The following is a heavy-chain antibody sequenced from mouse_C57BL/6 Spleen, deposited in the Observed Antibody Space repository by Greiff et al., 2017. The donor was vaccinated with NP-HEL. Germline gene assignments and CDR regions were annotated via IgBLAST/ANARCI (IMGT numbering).Heavy chain of an antibody. D-gene: IGHD2-3*01. J-gene: IGHJ1*03. CDR3: ARGRDGYYNWYFDV. CDR2: ISYDGSN. CDR1: GYSITSGYY. Sequence: VQLKESGPGLVKPSQSLSLTCSVTGYSITSGYYWNWIRQFPGNKLEWMGYISYDGSNNYNPSLKNRISITRDTSKNQFFLKLNSVTTEYTATYYCARGRDGYYNWYFDVWGTGTTVTVSS. V-gene: IGHV3-6*01.